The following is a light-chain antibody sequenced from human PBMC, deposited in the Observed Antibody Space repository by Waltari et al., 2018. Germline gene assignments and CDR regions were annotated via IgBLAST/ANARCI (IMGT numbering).Light chain of an antibody. CDR3: SSFTSSSSFV. CDR2: DVV. V-gene: IGLV2-14*03. CDR1: IRDVGGYKY. Sequence: QSALTQPASVSGSPGQSINISCPGTIRDVGGYKYVSWYQQHPGDVPRLLIYDVVKRPSGCSSRFSASNSDNPAPLTISALQAADEVHYYCSSFTSSSSFVSGPGTKDTV. J-gene: IGLJ1*01.